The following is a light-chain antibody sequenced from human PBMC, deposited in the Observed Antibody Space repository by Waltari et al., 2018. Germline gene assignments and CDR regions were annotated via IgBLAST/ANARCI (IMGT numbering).Light chain of an antibody. J-gene: IGLJ3*02. CDR3: GTWDSSLSAWV. Sequence: QSVLTQPPSVSAAPGQKVTISCSGSSANIENNYVSWYHHLPGTAPKVLIYAYNKPPSVLPHRFSGSKSGASATLGISGLQTGDEADYYCGTWDSSLSAWVFGGGTKLTVL. V-gene: IGLV1-51*01. CDR1: SANIENNY. CDR2: AYN.